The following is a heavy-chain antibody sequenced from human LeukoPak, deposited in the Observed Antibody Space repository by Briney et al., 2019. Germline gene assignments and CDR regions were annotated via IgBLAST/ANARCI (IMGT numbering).Heavy chain of an antibody. J-gene: IGHJ6*02. D-gene: IGHD3-10*02. CDR2: IYPDDSDT. CDR1: GYIFTNYW. Sequence: GESLKISCKGSGYIFTNYWIGWVRQMPGKGLEWMGMIYPDDSDTRYSPSFQGQVTISADKSISTAYLQWSSLKASDTAMYYCARHVRGARKGYCYYYGMDVWGQGTTVTVSS. CDR3: ARHVRGARKGYCYYYGMDV. V-gene: IGHV5-51*01.